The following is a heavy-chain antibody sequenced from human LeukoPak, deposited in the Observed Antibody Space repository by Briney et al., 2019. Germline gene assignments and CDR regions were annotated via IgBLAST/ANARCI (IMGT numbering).Heavy chain of an antibody. D-gene: IGHD6-19*01. CDR3: ARVYSGWVDY. Sequence: ASVKVSCKASGYTFTTYGISWVRQAPGQGLEWMGWISVYNGNTNYAQKLQGRVTMTTDTSTRTAYMDLRSLRSDDTAVYYCARVYSGWVDYWGQGTPVTVSS. V-gene: IGHV1-18*01. J-gene: IGHJ4*02. CDR2: ISVYNGNT. CDR1: GYTFTTYG.